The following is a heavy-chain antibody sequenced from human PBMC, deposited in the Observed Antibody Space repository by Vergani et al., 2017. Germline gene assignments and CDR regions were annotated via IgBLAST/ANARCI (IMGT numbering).Heavy chain of an antibody. V-gene: IGHV3-23*04. Sequence: VQLVESGGGLVQPGGSLRLSCAASGFTFSSYAMSWVRQAPGKGLEWVSAISGSGGSTYYADSVKGRFTISRDNAKNSLYLQMNSLRAEDTALYHCVTGNHIERAFDIWGQGTMVTVSS. CDR1: GFTFSSYA. CDR3: VTGNHIERAFDI. J-gene: IGHJ3*02. CDR2: ISGSGGST. D-gene: IGHD2-21*01.